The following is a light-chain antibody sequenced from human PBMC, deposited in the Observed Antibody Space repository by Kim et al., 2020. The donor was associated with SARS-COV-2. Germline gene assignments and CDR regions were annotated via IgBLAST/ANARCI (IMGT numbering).Light chain of an antibody. J-gene: IGLJ2*01. Sequence: PRQSITISCTETSSVVDAHIYVSWYRHHPGKAPKLMIYDVTRRPSGMSNRFSGSKSGNTASLTSSGLQAEDEADYYCSSYTGSVVFGGGTQLTVL. CDR1: SSVVDAHIY. CDR2: DVT. V-gene: IGLV2-14*03. CDR3: SSYTGSVV.